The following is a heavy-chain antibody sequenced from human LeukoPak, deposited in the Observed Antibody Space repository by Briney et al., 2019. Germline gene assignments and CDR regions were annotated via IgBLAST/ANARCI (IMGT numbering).Heavy chain of an antibody. J-gene: IGHJ6*02. V-gene: IGHV4-39*07. CDR3: ARVRFCTGGSCYSGGYYGMDV. CDR1: GGSISSSSYY. Sequence: KPSETLSLTCSVSGGSISSSSYYWGWIRQPPGRGLEWIVNIYYSGSTFYNPSLKSRVTISVDTSKNQFSLKLNSVTAADTAVFYCARVRFCTGGSCYSGGYYGMDVWGQGTTVTASS. CDR2: IYYSGST. D-gene: IGHD2-15*01.